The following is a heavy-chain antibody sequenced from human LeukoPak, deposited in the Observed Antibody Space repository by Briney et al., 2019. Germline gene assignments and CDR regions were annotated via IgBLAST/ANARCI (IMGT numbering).Heavy chain of an antibody. Sequence: SETLSLTCAVYGGSFSGYYWSWIRQPPGKGLEWIGEINHGGSTNYNPSLKSRVTISVDTSKNQFSLKLSSVTAADTAVYYCARPVTARGGSGWPQHIDYWGQGTLVSVSS. CDR3: ARPVTARGGSGWPQHIDY. V-gene: IGHV4-34*01. CDR1: GGSFSGYY. J-gene: IGHJ4*02. CDR2: INHGGST. D-gene: IGHD6-19*01.